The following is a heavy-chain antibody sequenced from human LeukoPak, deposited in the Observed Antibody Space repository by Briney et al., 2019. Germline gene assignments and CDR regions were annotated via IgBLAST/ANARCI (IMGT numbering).Heavy chain of an antibody. Sequence: GGSLRPSCVASGFTFTNHAMHWVRQAPNKGQEWVAVISYEGSSKHYADSVKGRFTISRDNSKSTLYLQMDSLRDEDTAIYYCASPKSGDAILPDHWGQGTLVTVSS. CDR2: ISYEGSSK. J-gene: IGHJ5*02. CDR1: GFTFTNHA. D-gene: IGHD1-26*01. V-gene: IGHV3-30*04. CDR3: ASPKSGDAILPDH.